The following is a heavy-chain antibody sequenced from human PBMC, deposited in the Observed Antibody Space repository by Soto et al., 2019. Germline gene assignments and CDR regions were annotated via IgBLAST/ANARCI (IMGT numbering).Heavy chain of an antibody. Sequence: SETLSLTCTVSGGSISSGDYYWSWIRQPPGKGLEWIGYIYYSGSTYYNPSLKSRVTISVDTSKNQFSLKLSSVTAADTAVYYCARAQYLPGAQYLKHWGQGTLVPVSS. V-gene: IGHV4-30-4*01. CDR2: IYYSGST. CDR1: GGSISSGDYY. J-gene: IGHJ1*01. D-gene: IGHD3-10*01. CDR3: ARAQYLPGAQYLKH.